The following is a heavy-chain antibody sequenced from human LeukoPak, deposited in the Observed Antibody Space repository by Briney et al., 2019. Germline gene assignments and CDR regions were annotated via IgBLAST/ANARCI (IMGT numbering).Heavy chain of an antibody. J-gene: IGHJ4*02. CDR3: ARVDSGTYVSY. V-gene: IGHV1-69*04. Sequence: SVKVSCKASGGTFSSYAISLVRQAPGQGLEWMGRIIPILGIANYAQKFQGRVTITADKSTSTAYMELSSLRSEDTAVYYCARVDSGTYVSYWGQGTLVTVSS. D-gene: IGHD3-10*01. CDR2: IIPILGIA. CDR1: GGTFSSYA.